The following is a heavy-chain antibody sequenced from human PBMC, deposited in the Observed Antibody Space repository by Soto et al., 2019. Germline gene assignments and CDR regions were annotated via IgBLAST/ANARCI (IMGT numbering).Heavy chain of an antibody. J-gene: IGHJ4*02. D-gene: IGHD2-2*01. V-gene: IGHV1-46*01. CDR3: ARGFCTTTTCLVGDF. CDR1: GYTFTSYY. CDR2: INPSGGST. Sequence: QVQLVQSGAEVKKPGASVKISCKSSGYTFTSYYMHWVRQAPGQGLEWMGMINPSGGSTNYAQRFQGRVTMTRDTYASTVYMDLGDLRSEDTAVYYCARGFCTTTTCLVGDFWGQGTLVTVSS.